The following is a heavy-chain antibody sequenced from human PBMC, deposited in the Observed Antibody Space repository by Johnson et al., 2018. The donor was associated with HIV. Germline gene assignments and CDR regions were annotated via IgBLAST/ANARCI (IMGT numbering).Heavy chain of an antibody. CDR3: ARVGGSWMLDAFDI. D-gene: IGHD3-10*01. CDR1: GFTFDDYD. Sequence: VQLVESGGYVVRPGGSLRLSCAASGFTFDDYDMTWVRQAPGKGLEWVSGISGSGGSTYYADSVKGRFTISRDNSKNTLYLQMNSLRAGDSAVYYCARVGGSWMLDAFDIWGQGTVVTVSS. V-gene: IGHV3-23*04. J-gene: IGHJ3*02. CDR2: ISGSGGST.